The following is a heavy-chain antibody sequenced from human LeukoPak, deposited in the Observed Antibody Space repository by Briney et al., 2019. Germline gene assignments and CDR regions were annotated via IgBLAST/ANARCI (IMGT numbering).Heavy chain of an antibody. Sequence: SETLSLTCAVYGGSFSGYYWSWIRQPPGKGLEWIGEINHSGSTNYNPSLKSRVTISVDTSKNQFSLKLSSVTAADTAVYYCASQTYYGSGSYGGWFDPWGQGTLVTVSS. J-gene: IGHJ5*02. V-gene: IGHV4-34*01. CDR2: INHSGST. CDR1: GGSFSGYY. D-gene: IGHD3-10*01. CDR3: ASQTYYGSGSYGGWFDP.